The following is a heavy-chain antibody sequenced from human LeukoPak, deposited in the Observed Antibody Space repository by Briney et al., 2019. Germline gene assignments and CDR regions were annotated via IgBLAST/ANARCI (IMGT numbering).Heavy chain of an antibody. D-gene: IGHD3-3*01. CDR2: ISAYNGNT. Sequence: ASVKVSCKASGYTFTSYGISWVRQAPGQGLEWMGWISAYNGNTNYAQKLQGRVTMTEDTSTDTAYMELSSLRSEDTAVYYCATAALLRFLPTNWFDPWGQGTLVTVSS. V-gene: IGHV1-18*01. CDR3: ATAALLRFLPTNWFDP. J-gene: IGHJ5*02. CDR1: GYTFTSYG.